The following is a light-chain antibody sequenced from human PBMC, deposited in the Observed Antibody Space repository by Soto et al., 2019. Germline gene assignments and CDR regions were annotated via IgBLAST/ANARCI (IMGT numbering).Light chain of an antibody. CDR3: SSYTNTSTLV. Sequence: QSALTQPASVSGSPGQSITMSCAGTSSDLGAYKYVSWYQQHPDKAPKLILYEVSRRPSGVSNRFSGSKSGNTASLTISGLLAEDEADYSCSSYTNTSTLVFGTGTKV. V-gene: IGLV2-14*03. CDR2: EVS. J-gene: IGLJ1*01. CDR1: SSDLGAYKY.